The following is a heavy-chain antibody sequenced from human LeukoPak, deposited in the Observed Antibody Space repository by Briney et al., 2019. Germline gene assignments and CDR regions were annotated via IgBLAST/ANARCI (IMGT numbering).Heavy chain of an antibody. CDR2: ISYDGSNK. V-gene: IGHV3-30*01. Sequence: GRSLRLSCAASGFTFSSYAMHWVRQAPGGGLEWVAVISYDGSNKYYADSVKSRFTISRDNSKNTLYLQMNSLRAEDTAVYYCARDRGPAAPQGKGGFYYYYMDVWGKGTTVTVSS. CDR3: ARDRGPAAPQGKGGFYYYYMDV. CDR1: GFTFSSYA. D-gene: IGHD2-2*01. J-gene: IGHJ6*03.